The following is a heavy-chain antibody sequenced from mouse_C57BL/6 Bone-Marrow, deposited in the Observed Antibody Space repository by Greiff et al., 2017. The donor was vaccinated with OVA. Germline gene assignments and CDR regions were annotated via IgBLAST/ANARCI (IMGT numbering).Heavy chain of an antibody. J-gene: IGHJ4*01. V-gene: IGHV1-82*01. CDR1: GYAFSSSW. Sequence: QVQLQQSGRELVKPGASVKISCKASGYAFSSSWMNWVKQRPGKGLEWIGRIYTGDGATNYNGTFKGRATLTADKSSSTAYMQLSSLTSEDSAVYFCARPEYYGSSPLGYWGQGTSVTVSS. D-gene: IGHD1-1*01. CDR3: ARPEYYGSSPLGY. CDR2: IYTGDGAT.